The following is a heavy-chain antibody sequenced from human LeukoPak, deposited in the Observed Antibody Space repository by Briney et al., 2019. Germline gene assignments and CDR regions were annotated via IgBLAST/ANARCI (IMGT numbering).Heavy chain of an antibody. Sequence: GGSLRLSCAASGFTFNTFAMSWVRQAPGKGLEWVAAISASGGTPYYADSVKGRFTISRDNSKNTLYLQMNSLRAEDTAVYYCARGDSSGYYIDYWGQGTLVTVSS. D-gene: IGHD3-22*01. CDR1: GFTFNTFA. J-gene: IGHJ4*02. CDR3: ARGDSSGYYIDY. CDR2: ISASGGTP. V-gene: IGHV3-23*01.